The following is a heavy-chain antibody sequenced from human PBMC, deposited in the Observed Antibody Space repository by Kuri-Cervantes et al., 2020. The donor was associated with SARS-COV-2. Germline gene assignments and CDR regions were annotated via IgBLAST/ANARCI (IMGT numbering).Heavy chain of an antibody. J-gene: IGHJ4*02. CDR3: ARPTTFSNFFDY. Sequence: GESLKISCATSGFVFSDFGMHWVRQAPGKGLEWVAHIWHDGTNNKYADSVRGRFTVSRDNSKNTLYLQMTSLTVEDTAVYYCARPTTFSNFFDYWGQGALVNGSS. D-gene: IGHD2/OR15-2a*01. CDR1: GFVFSDFG. CDR2: IWHDGTNN. V-gene: IGHV3-33*08.